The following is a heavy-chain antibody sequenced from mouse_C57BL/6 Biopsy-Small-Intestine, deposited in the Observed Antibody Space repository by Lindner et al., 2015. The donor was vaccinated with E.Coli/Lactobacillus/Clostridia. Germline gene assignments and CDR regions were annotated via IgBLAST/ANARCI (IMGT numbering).Heavy chain of an antibody. V-gene: IGHV3-1*01. CDR1: GYSITSGYD. D-gene: IGHD1-1*01. CDR2: ISYSGST. Sequence: VQLQESGPGMVKPSQSLSLTCTVTGYSITSGYDWHWIRHFPGNKLEWMGYISYSGSTNYNPSLKSRISITHDTSKNHFFLKLNSATTEDTATYYCARGYYGSRRNYAMDYWGQGTSVTVSS. J-gene: IGHJ4*01. CDR3: ARGYYGSRRNYAMDY.